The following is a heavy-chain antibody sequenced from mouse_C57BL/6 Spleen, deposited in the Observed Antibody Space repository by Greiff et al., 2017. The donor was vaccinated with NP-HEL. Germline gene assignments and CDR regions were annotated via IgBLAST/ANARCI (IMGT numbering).Heavy chain of an antibody. CDR1: GYTFTEYT. D-gene: IGHD2-5*01. J-gene: IGHJ3*01. CDR3: ARHEGAYYSNYAWFAY. CDR2: FYPGSGSI. V-gene: IGHV1-62-2*01. Sequence: QVQLQQSGAELVKPGEGGKRAGESSGYTFTEYTIHWVKQRSGQGLEWIGWFYPGSGSIKYNEKFKDKATLTADKSSSTVYMELSRLTSEDSAVYFCARHEGAYYSNYAWFAYWGQGTLVTVSA.